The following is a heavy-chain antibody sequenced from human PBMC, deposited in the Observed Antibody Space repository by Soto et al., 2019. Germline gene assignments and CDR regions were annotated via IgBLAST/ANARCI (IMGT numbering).Heavy chain of an antibody. J-gene: IGHJ3*02. CDR2: INPNSGGT. CDR1: GYTFTGYY. CDR3: ALVGATGQNDAFDI. V-gene: IGHV1-2*04. Sequence: VKVSRKASGYTFTGYYMHWVRQAPGQGLEWMGWINPNSGGTNYAQKFQGWVTMTRDTSISTAYMELSRLRSDDTAVYYCALVGATGQNDAFDIWGQGTMVTLSS. D-gene: IGHD1-26*01.